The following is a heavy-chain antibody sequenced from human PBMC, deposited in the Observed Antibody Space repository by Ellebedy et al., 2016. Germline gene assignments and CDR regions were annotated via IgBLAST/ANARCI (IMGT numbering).Heavy chain of an antibody. J-gene: IGHJ6*02. V-gene: IGHV4-39*01. CDR1: GGSISSSSYY. D-gene: IGHD2-21*02. CDR3: ASEAVVTAIQHYYYGMDV. Sequence: GSLRLXXTVSGGSISSSSYYWGWIRQPPGKGLEWIGSIYYSGSSYYNPSLKSRVTISVDTSKNQFSLKLSSVTAADTAVYYCASEAVVTAIQHYYYGMDVWGQGTTVTVSS. CDR2: IYYSGSS.